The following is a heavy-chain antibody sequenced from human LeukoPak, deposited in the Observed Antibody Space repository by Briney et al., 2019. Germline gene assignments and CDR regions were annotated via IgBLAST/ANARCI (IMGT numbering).Heavy chain of an antibody. CDR2: INHSGST. CDR1: GGSVSSGSYY. V-gene: IGHV4-39*07. D-gene: IGHD4-23*01. Sequence: SETLSLTCTVSGGSVSSGSYYWSWIRQPPGKGLEWIGEINHSGSTNYNPSLKSRVTISVDTSKNQFSLKLSSVTAADTAVYYCARGNSLYAFDIWGQGTMVTVSS. CDR3: ARGNSLYAFDI. J-gene: IGHJ3*02.